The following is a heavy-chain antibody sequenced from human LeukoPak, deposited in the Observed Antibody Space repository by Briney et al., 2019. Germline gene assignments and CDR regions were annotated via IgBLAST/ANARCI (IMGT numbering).Heavy chain of an antibody. Sequence: GGSLRLSCTVSGFTLSSYEMTWFRQAPGKGLEWVSSIGYGGSDTHYADSVKGRFTISRDNSKNTLYLQMNSLRAEDTAVYYCARAGPSSSWHQFDYWGQGTLVTVSS. CDR2: IGYGGSDT. CDR1: GFTLSSYE. J-gene: IGHJ4*02. D-gene: IGHD6-13*01. V-gene: IGHV3-23*01. CDR3: ARAGPSSSWHQFDY.